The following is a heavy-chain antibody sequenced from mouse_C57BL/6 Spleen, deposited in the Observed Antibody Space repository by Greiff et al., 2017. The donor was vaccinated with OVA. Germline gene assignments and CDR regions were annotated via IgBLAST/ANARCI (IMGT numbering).Heavy chain of an antibody. CDR1: GFTFSDYY. CDR2: INYDGSST. V-gene: IGHV5-16*01. J-gene: IGHJ1*03. Sequence: EVQLVESEGGLVQPGRSMKLSCTASGFTFSDYYMAWVRQVPEKGLEWVANINYDGSSTYYLDSLKSRFIISRDNAKNILYLQMSSLKSEDTATYYCARGRGYFDVWGTGTTVTVSS. CDR3: ARGRGYFDV.